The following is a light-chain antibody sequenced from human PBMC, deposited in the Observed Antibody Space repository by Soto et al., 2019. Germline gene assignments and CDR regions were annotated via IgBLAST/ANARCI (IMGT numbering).Light chain of an antibody. CDR1: QDIDSA. J-gene: IGKJ4*01. V-gene: IGKV1-13*02. Sequence: AIQLTQSPSSLSASVGDRVTITCRASQDIDSALAWYHQRPGKPPNLLIYDASSLKSGVPSRFSGSGSGTDFTHTISSLQPEDFATYYCQQFDSYPLTFGGGTKVEIK. CDR2: DAS. CDR3: QQFDSYPLT.